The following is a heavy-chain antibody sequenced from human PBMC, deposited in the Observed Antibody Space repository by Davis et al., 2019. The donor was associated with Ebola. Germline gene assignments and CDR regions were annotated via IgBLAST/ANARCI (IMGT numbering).Heavy chain of an antibody. CDR1: GFTFSSYG. CDR2: IWYDGSNK. J-gene: IGHJ6*02. CDR3: ASPRRPTVTAYYYYYGMDV. D-gene: IGHD4-11*01. V-gene: IGHV3-33*01. Sequence: PGGSLRLSCAASGFTFSSYGMHWVRQAPGKGLEWVAVIWYDGSNKYYADSVKGRFTISRDNSKNTLYLQMNSLRAEDTAVYYCASPRRPTVTAYYYYYGMDVWGQGTTVTVSS.